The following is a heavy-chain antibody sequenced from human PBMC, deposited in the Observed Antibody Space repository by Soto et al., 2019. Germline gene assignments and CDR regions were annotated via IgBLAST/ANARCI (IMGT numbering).Heavy chain of an antibody. V-gene: IGHV4-31*03. J-gene: IGHJ5*02. CDR2: IYYSGST. CDR1: GGSISSGCYY. D-gene: IGHD2-8*01. Sequence: PSETLSLTCTVSGGSISSGCYYWSWIRQQPGKGLEWIGYIYYSGSTYYNPSLKSRVTISVDTSKNQFSLKLSSVTAADTAVYYCARDLGYCTNGVCSTNTGGFDPWGQGTLVTVSS. CDR3: ARDLGYCTNGVCSTNTGGFDP.